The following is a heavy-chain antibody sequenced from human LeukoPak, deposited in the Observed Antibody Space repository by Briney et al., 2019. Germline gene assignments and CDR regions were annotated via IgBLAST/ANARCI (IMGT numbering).Heavy chain of an antibody. D-gene: IGHD1-26*01. V-gene: IGHV3-53*05. CDR3: ARLVGAPNRCFDY. Sequence: GGSLRLSCAASGFTVSSNYMCWVRQAPGKGLEWVSVIYSGGSTYYADSVKGRFTISRDNSKNTLYLQMNSLRAEDTAVYYCARLVGAPNRCFDYWGQGTLVTVSS. J-gene: IGHJ4*02. CDR2: IYSGGST. CDR1: GFTVSSNY.